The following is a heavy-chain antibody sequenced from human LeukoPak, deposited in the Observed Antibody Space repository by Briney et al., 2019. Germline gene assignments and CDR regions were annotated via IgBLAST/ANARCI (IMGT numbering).Heavy chain of an antibody. J-gene: IGHJ4*02. D-gene: IGHD3-22*01. Sequence: TGGSLRLSCAASGFTFSSYAMHWVRQAPGKGLEWVAVISYDGSNKYYADSVKGRFTISRDNSKNTLYLQMNSLRAEDTAVYYCARFSDNDYWGQGTLVTVSS. CDR2: ISYDGSNK. CDR1: GFTFSSYA. CDR3: ARFSDNDY. V-gene: IGHV3-30-3*01.